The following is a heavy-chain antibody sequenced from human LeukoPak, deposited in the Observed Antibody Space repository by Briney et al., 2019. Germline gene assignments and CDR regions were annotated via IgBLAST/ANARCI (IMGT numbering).Heavy chain of an antibody. J-gene: IGHJ4*02. CDR2: ISYDGSNT. CDR3: AKDWGISRQLVDPY. Sequence: GGSLRLSCATSGFXFSTYGMHWVRQAPGKGLEWVTLISYDGSNTLYANSVKGRFTISRDNSKNTLYLQMNSLRAEDTAVYYCAKDWGISRQLVDPYWGQGTLVTVSS. CDR1: GFXFSTYG. D-gene: IGHD3-16*01. V-gene: IGHV3-30*18.